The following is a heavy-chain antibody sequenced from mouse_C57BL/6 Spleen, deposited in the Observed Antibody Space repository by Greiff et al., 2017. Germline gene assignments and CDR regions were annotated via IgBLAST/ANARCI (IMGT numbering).Heavy chain of an antibody. Sequence: EVHLVESGGGLVQPGGSLKLSCAASGFTFSDYYMYWVRQTPEKRLEWVAYISNGGGSTYYPDTVKGRFTISRDNAKNTLYLQMSRLKSEDTAMYYCARVNHWYFDVWGTGTTVTVSS. V-gene: IGHV5-12*01. J-gene: IGHJ1*03. CDR3: ARVNHWYFDV. CDR2: ISNGGGST. CDR1: GFTFSDYY.